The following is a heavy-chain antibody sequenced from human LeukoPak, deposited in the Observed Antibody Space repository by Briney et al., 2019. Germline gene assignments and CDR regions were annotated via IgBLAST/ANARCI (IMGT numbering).Heavy chain of an antibody. CDR1: GFTFSGYG. V-gene: IGHV3-33*06. CDR2: IWYDGSNK. D-gene: IGHD5-24*01. CDR3: AKDRRDGYPPCLDY. J-gene: IGHJ4*02. Sequence: PGGSLRLSCAASGFTFSGYGMHWVRQAPGKGLEWVAVIWYDGSNKYYADSVKGRFTISRDNSKNTLYLQMNSLRAEDTAVYYCAKDRRDGYPPCLDYWGQGTLVTVSS.